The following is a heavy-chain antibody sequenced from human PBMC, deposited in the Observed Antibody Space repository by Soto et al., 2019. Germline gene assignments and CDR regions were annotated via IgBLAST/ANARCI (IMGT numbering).Heavy chain of an antibody. CDR3: AKLIGGVKASGGTGNWIDP. D-gene: IGHD2-15*01. CDR1: GFMFSGYG. CDR2: VSHDGVDN. J-gene: IGHJ5*02. Sequence: QVQLVESGGGVVQPGGSLRLSCAASGFMFSGYGMHWIRQAPGKGLEWVAVVSHDGVDNFYGDSVMGRCTVSRDASKNTMFLQIDRVTADDSGVYYCAKLIGGVKASGGTGNWIDPWGQGTLVTVSS. V-gene: IGHV3-30*18.